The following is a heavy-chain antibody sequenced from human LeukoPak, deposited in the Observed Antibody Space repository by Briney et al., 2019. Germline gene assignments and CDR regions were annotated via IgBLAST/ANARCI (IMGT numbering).Heavy chain of an antibody. V-gene: IGHV4-59*11. Sequence: SETLSLTCTVSGGSISGHYWSWIRQPPGKGLEWIGYIYYSGSTNYNPSLKSRVTISVDTSKNQFSLKLSSVTAADTAVYYCARSLEIFGVVMPIEYYFDYWGQGTLVTVSS. J-gene: IGHJ4*02. CDR1: GGSISGHY. D-gene: IGHD3-3*01. CDR3: ARSLEIFGVVMPIEYYFDY. CDR2: IYYSGST.